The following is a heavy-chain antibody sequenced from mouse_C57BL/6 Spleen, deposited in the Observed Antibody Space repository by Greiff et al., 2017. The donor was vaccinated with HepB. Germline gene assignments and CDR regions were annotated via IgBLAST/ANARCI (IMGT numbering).Heavy chain of an antibody. CDR2: IDPSDSYT. V-gene: IGHV1-50*01. CDR3: ARLFGYGSSYWYFDV. Sequence: QVQLQQPGAELVKPGASVKLSCKASGYTFTSYWMQWVKQRPGQGLEWIGEIDPSDSYTNYNQKFKGKSTLTVDKSSSTAYMQLSSLTSEDSAVYYCARLFGYGSSYWYFDVWGTGTTVTVSS. D-gene: IGHD1-1*01. CDR1: GYTFTSYW. J-gene: IGHJ1*03.